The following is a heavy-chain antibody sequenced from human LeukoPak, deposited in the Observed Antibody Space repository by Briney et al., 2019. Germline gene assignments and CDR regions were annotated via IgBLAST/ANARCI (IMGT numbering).Heavy chain of an antibody. D-gene: IGHD2-15*01. V-gene: IGHV3-7*01. Sequence: GGSLRLSCTASGFSFSRYWMSWVRQAPGKGLEWVANIKQDETEKYYVDSVKGRFTISRDSAENSLYLQMNSLRAEDTAVYYCARDGGYCTGGSCYLPLDYWGQGTLVIVSS. CDR3: ARDGGYCTGGSCYLPLDY. J-gene: IGHJ4*02. CDR2: IKQDETEK. CDR1: GFSFSRYW.